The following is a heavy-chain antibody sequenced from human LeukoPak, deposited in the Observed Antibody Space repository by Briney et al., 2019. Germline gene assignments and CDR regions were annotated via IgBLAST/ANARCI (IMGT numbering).Heavy chain of an antibody. D-gene: IGHD6-19*01. Sequence: GKSLKISCKGSGYSFTSHWISWVRQMPGKGLEWMGRIDPSDSYTNYSPSFQGHVTISADKSIRTAYLQWSSLKASDTAMYYCARLTLVAVAEIRDYWGQGTLVTVSS. J-gene: IGHJ4*01. V-gene: IGHV5-10-1*01. CDR2: IDPSDSYT. CDR3: ARLTLVAVAEIRDY. CDR1: GYSFTSHW.